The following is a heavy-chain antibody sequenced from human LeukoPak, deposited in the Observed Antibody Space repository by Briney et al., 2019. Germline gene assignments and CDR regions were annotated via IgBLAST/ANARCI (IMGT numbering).Heavy chain of an antibody. CDR2: IYYRGNT. J-gene: IGHJ6*04. CDR3: ARHADIAAYREGLDV. CDR1: GGSISGYF. Sequence: SETLSLTCTVSGGSISGYFWSWIRQPPGEGLEWIGYIYYRGNTFYNLSLKSRATISVDTSKNLFSLELTSVTTADTAVYYCARHADIAAYREGLDVWGRGTTVTVSS. V-gene: IGHV4-59*01. D-gene: IGHD2-15*01.